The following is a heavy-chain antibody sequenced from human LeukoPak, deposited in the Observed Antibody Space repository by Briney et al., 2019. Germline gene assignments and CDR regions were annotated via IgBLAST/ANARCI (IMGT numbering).Heavy chain of an antibody. D-gene: IGHD3-22*01. CDR1: GFTFSSYG. Sequence: GGSLRLSCAASGFTFSSYGMHWVRQAPGKGLEWVAVISYNESNKYYADSVKGRFTISRDNAKNSLYLQMNSLRAEDTALYYCAKYSQTITMIVGPYYYYGMDVWGQGTTVTVSS. J-gene: IGHJ6*02. CDR3: AKYSQTITMIVGPYYYYGMDV. V-gene: IGHV3-30-3*02. CDR2: ISYNESNK.